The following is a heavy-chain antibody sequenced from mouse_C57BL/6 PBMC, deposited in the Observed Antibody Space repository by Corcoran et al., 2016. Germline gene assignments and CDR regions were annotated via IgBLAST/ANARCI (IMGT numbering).Heavy chain of an antibody. Sequence: EVQLQQSGPELVKPGASVKIPCKASGYTFTDYNMDWVKQSHGKSLEWIGDINPNNGGTIYNQKFKGKATVTVDKSSSTAYMELRSLTSEDTAVYYCARRPYYYAMDYWGQGTSVTVSS. CDR3: ARRPYYYAMDY. CDR1: GYTFTDYN. V-gene: IGHV1-18*01. CDR2: INPNNGGT. J-gene: IGHJ4*01.